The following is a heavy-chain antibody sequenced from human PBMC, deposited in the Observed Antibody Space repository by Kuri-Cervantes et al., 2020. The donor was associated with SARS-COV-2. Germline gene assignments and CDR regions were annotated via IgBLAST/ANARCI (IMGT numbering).Heavy chain of an antibody. CDR1: GGSIGSYY. Sequence: GSLRLSCTVSGGSIGSYYWSWIRQPPGKGLEWIGYIYYSGSTNYNPSLKSRVTISVDTSKNQFSLKLSSVTAADTAVYYCARDGCSGGSCYYSHWFAPWGPGNLVNVSS. CDR3: ARDGCSGGSCYYSHWFAP. D-gene: IGHD2-15*01. CDR2: IYYSGST. J-gene: IGHJ5*02. V-gene: IGHV4-59*01.